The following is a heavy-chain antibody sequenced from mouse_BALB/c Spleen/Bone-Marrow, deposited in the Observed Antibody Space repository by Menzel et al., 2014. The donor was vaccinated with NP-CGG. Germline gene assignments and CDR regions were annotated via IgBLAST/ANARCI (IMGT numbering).Heavy chain of an antibody. CDR1: GYAFSSSW. J-gene: IGHJ2*01. D-gene: IGHD2-4*01. CDR2: IYPGDGDT. Sequence: QVQLQQSGPELVKPGASVKISCKASGYAFSSSWMNRVKQRPGQGLEWIGRIYPGDGDTNYNGKFKGKATLTADKSSSTAYMQLSSLTSVDSAVYFCARLGYDYENYWGQGTTLTVSS. V-gene: IGHV1-82*01. CDR3: ARLGYDYENY.